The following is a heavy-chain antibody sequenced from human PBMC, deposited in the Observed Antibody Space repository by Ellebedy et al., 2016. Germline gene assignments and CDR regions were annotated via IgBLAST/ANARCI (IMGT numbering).Heavy chain of an antibody. Sequence: GGSLRLSCAASGFTFSTYSVHWVRQAPGKGLEWVAYISTGSTYINYADSVKGRFTISRDNAKNSLYLQMNSLRAEDTAVYYCATYSYGYGGDYWGQGTLVTVPS. CDR2: ISTGSTYI. J-gene: IGHJ4*02. CDR1: GFTFSTYS. D-gene: IGHD5-18*01. CDR3: ATYSYGYGGDY. V-gene: IGHV3-21*01.